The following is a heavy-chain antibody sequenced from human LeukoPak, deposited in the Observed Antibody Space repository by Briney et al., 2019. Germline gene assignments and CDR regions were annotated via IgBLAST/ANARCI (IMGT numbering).Heavy chain of an antibody. CDR3: AREIVVVPSAMGFDP. CDR1: GYSFTTYY. J-gene: IGHJ5*02. Sequence: ASVKVSCKASGYSFTTYYIHWVRQAPGQGLEWMGVINPSGGSTSFAQKFQARLTMTRDTSMSTVYMELSGLSSEDTAVYYCAREIVVVPSAMGFDPWGQGTLVTVSS. V-gene: IGHV1-46*01. D-gene: IGHD2-2*01. CDR2: INPSGGST.